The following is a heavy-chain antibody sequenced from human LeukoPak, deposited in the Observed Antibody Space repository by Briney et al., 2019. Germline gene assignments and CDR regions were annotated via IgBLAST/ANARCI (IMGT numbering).Heavy chain of an antibody. CDR3: ARAVSVYAFDI. V-gene: IGHV4-61*02. CDR2: IFTSGST. D-gene: IGHD6-25*01. Sequence: SETLSLTCTVSGGSISSGSYYWSWIRRPAGKGLEWIGRIFTSGSTDYNPSLKSRVTISIDTSKNQFSLKLSSVTAADTAVYYCARAVSVYAFDIWGQGTMVTVSS. J-gene: IGHJ3*02. CDR1: GGSISSGSYY.